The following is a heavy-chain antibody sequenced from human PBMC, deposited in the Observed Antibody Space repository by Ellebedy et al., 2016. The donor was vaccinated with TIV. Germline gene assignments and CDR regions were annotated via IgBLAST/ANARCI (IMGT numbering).Heavy chain of an antibody. J-gene: IGHJ3*01. D-gene: IGHD1-1*01. CDR3: ASETFNDVDLEMWGVFDL. Sequence: GESLKISCATSGFTVSSNYMSWVRQAPGRGLEWVSLISTGGDTFYADSVKGRFTISRDNSKNTLFLQINSLRADDTAVYYCASETFNDVDLEMWGVFDLWGQGTMVTVS. CDR1: GFTVSSNY. CDR2: ISTGGDT. V-gene: IGHV3-66*01.